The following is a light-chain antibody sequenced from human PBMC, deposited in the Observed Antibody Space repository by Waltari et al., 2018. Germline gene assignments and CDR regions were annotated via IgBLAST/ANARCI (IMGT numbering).Light chain of an antibody. CDR3: AAWDDSLSVWV. Sequence: QSVLTQPPSASGTPGQSVTISCSGGRSNIGNNYVFWYQQFPGTAPKLLIYRIYQRPSWVPDRFSGSKSGTSASLAISGLRSEDEADYYCAAWDDSLSVWVFGGGTKLTVL. J-gene: IGLJ3*02. V-gene: IGLV1-47*01. CDR1: RSNIGNNY. CDR2: RIY.